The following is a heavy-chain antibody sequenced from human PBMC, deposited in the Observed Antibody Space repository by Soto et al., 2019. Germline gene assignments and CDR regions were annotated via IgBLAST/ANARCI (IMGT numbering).Heavy chain of an antibody. Sequence: GGSLRLSCAASGFTFSSFAMSWVRQAPGKGLDWVSAISGSGGSTYSADSVKGRFTSSGDNAKNSLYLQMNSLGVEDTAVYYCARDRGYDANDYYYNAMDVWGQGTTVTVSS. CDR3: ARDRGYDANDYYYNAMDV. CDR2: ISGSGGST. V-gene: IGHV3-23*01. CDR1: GFTFSSFA. D-gene: IGHD2-15*01. J-gene: IGHJ6*02.